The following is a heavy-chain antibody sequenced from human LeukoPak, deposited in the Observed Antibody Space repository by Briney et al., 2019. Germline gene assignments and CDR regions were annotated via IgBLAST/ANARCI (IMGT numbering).Heavy chain of an antibody. V-gene: IGHV4-30-4*08. Sequence: TLSLTCTVSGGSISSGDYYWSWIRQPPGKGLEWIGYIYYSGSTYYNPSLKSRVTISVDTSKNQFSLKLSSVTAAGTAVYYCARDQEWLARFDAFDIWGQGTMVTVSS. CDR2: IYYSGST. D-gene: IGHD3-3*01. J-gene: IGHJ3*02. CDR3: ARDQEWLARFDAFDI. CDR1: GGSISSGDYY.